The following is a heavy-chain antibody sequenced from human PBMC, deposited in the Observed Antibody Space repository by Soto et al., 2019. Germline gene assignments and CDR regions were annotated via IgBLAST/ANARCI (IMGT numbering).Heavy chain of an antibody. CDR2: ISYDGTNK. Sequence: GVSLILSCAACGFTFGDYAMQLVRQAPGKGLEWVAGISYDGTNKYYADSMKGRFTISKDNSKNTLYLQMNSLRAEDTAVYYCARSLTIFGVVARFDKWGQGT. D-gene: IGHD3-3*01. CDR1: GFTFGDYA. J-gene: IGHJ4*02. CDR3: ARSLTIFGVVARFDK. V-gene: IGHV3-30-3*01.